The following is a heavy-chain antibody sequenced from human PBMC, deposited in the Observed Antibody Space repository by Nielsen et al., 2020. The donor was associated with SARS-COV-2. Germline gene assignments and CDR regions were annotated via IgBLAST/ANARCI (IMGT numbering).Heavy chain of an antibody. CDR1: GITFNIYA. Sequence: GESLKISCAVSGITFNIYAMTWVRQAPGKGLEWVSVIKRSGGSTYYADSVKGRFTISRDNSRNTLYLQMNSLRVEDTAVYYCVKWVELDFGYYYYGMDVWGQGTTVTVSS. J-gene: IGHJ6*02. CDR3: VKWVELDFGYYYYGMDV. V-gene: IGHV3-23*01. CDR2: IKRSGGST. D-gene: IGHD1-26*01.